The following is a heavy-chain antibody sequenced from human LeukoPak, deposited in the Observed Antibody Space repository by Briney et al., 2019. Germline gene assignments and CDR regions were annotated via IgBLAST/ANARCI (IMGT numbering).Heavy chain of an antibody. D-gene: IGHD2-15*01. J-gene: IGHJ5*02. CDR3: ARGYRFWFDP. Sequence: SETLSLTCTVSGGSISSYYWSRIRQPPGKGLEWIGYIYYSGSTNYNPSLKSRVTISVDTSKNQFSLKLSSVTAADTAVYYCARGYRFWFDPWGQGTLVTVSS. CDR2: IYYSGST. V-gene: IGHV4-59*01. CDR1: GGSISSYY.